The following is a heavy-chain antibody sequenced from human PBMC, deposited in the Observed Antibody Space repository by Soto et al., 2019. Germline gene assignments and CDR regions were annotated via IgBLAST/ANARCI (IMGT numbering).Heavy chain of an antibody. Sequence: PRGSLLLSCVASVFTFSIQWMPWVRQAPGKGLVWVSHIGPDGSSTRDADSVQGRFTISIDNARNTLYLQMNSLRDEDTAVYYCARDNNWSYDYWGQGIMVTVSS. CDR2: IGPDGSST. CDR1: VFTFSIQW. V-gene: IGHV3-74*01. CDR3: ARDNNWSYDY. D-gene: IGHD1-1*01. J-gene: IGHJ4*02.